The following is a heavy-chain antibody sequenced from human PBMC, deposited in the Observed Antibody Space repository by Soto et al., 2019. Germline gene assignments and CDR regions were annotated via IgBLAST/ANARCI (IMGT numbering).Heavy chain of an antibody. Sequence: GGSLRLSCAASGFTFSTYAMGWVRQAPGRGLEWVSDISGSGAITYYADSVKGRFTISRDNSKNTLYLQMNSLRAEDMALYYCAKDKSGGRTLNYYFDYWGQGTLVTVSS. D-gene: IGHD3-10*01. CDR2: ISGSGAIT. V-gene: IGHV3-23*01. J-gene: IGHJ4*02. CDR1: GFTFSTYA. CDR3: AKDKSGGRTLNYYFDY.